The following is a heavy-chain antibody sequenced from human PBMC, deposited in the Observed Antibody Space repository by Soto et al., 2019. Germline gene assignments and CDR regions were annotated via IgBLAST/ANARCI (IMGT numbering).Heavy chain of an antibody. V-gene: IGHV4-59*01. J-gene: IGHJ6*02. D-gene: IGHD2-21*02. Sequence: SETLSLTCTVSGGSISSYYWSWIRQPPGKGLEWIGYIYYSGSTIYNPSLKSRVTISVDTSKNQFYLKVNSVTAADTAVYYCARDLWGYCGTDCYPLDVWGQGTTVTVSS. CDR2: IYYSGST. CDR3: ARDLWGYCGTDCYPLDV. CDR1: GGSISSYY.